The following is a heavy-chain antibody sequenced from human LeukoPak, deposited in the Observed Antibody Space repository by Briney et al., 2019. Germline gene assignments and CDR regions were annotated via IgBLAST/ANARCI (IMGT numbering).Heavy chain of an antibody. D-gene: IGHD3-22*01. CDR1: GYTFTGYY. Sequence: GASVKVSCKASGYTFTGYYMHWVRQAPGQGLEWMGRINPNSGGTNYAQKFQGRVTMTRDTAISTAYMELSRLRSDDTAVYYCARDHGFKSSGYYYYYYMDVWGKGTTVTVSS. J-gene: IGHJ6*03. V-gene: IGHV1-2*06. CDR2: INPNSGGT. CDR3: ARDHGFKSSGYYYYYYMDV.